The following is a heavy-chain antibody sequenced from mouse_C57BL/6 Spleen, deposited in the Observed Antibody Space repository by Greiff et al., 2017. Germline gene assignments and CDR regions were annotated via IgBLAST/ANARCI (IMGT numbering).Heavy chain of an antibody. CDR3: TREGFYGSSHCAMDY. CDR1: GYTFTDYE. V-gene: IGHV1-15*01. J-gene: IGHJ4*01. Sequence: VQLVESGAELVRPGASVTLSCKASGYTFTDYEMHWVKQTPVHGLEWIGAIDPETGGTAYNQKFKGKAILTADKSSSTAYMELRSLTSEDSAVYYCTREGFYGSSHCAMDYWGQGTSVTVSS. CDR2: IDPETGGT. D-gene: IGHD1-1*01.